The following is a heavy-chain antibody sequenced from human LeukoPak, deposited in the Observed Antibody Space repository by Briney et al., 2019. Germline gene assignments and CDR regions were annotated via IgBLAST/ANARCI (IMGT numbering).Heavy chain of an antibody. CDR2: ISAYNGNT. CDR3: ARDSPYSSGWYNWFDP. CDR1: GYTFTSYG. J-gene: IGHJ5*02. Sequence: GASVKVSCKASGYTFTSYGISWVRQAPGQGLGWMGWISAYNGNTNYAQKLQGRVTMTTDTSTSTAYMELRSLRSDDTAVYYCARDSPYSSGWYNWFDPWGQGTLVTVSS. V-gene: IGHV1-18*01. D-gene: IGHD6-19*01.